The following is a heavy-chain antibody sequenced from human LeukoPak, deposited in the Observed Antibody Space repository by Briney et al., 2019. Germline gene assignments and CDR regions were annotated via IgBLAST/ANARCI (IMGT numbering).Heavy chain of an antibody. CDR3: ARRQDGRDY. J-gene: IGHJ4*02. Sequence: SGTLSLTCTVSGVSIANTFYYWNWLRQPAGKGLEWIGRIYTTGSTNYNPSLKSRVTISLDTARNQFSLKLSSVTAADTAVYYCARRQDGRDYWGQGTLVTVSS. CDR1: GVSIANTFYY. V-gene: IGHV4-61*02. CDR2: IYTTGST.